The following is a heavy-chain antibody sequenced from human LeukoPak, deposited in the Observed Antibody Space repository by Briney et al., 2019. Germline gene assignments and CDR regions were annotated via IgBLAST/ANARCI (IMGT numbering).Heavy chain of an antibody. V-gene: IGHV3-23*01. CDR3: AKWDLEMATITY. D-gene: IGHD5-24*01. CDR1: GFSFSTYA. Sequence: GGSLRLSCAASGFSFSTYAMSWVRLAPGKGLEWVSGISGSGDSTYYADSVKGRFTISRDNPKNTLYLQMNSLRAEDTAVYYCAKWDLEMATITYWGQGTLVTVSS. J-gene: IGHJ4*02. CDR2: ISGSGDST.